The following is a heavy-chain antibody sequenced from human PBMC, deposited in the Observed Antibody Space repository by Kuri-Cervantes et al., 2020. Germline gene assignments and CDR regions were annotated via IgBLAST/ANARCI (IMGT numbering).Heavy chain of an antibody. CDR1: GFTFSSYS. CDR2: ISSSGSTI. J-gene: IGHJ4*02. D-gene: IGHD3-22*01. CDR3: AREIYYDSSGYYGTFDY. Sequence: GESLKISCAASGFTFSSYSMNWVRQAPGKGLEWVSYISSSGSTIYYADSVKGRFTISRDNSKNTLYLQMNSLRAEDTAVYYCAREIYYDSSGYYGTFDYWGQGTLVTVSS. V-gene: IGHV3-48*01.